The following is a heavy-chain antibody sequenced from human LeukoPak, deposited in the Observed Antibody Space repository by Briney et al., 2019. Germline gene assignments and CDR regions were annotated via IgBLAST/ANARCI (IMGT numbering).Heavy chain of an antibody. CDR3: ARDDTSSSGFDP. V-gene: IGHV3-53*01. D-gene: IGHD6-6*01. J-gene: IGHJ5*02. CDR1: GFTVSSHY. CDR2: IYSGGST. Sequence: GVLRLSCAAPGFTVSSHYMSWVRQAPGEGVGWVSVIYSGGSTYYADSVKGRFTISRDNSKNTLYLQMNSLRAEDTAVYYCARDDTSSSGFDPWGQGTLVTVSS.